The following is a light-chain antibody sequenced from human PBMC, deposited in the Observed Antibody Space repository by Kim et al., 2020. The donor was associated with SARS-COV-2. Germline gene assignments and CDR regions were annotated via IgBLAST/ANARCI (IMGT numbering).Light chain of an antibody. J-gene: IGLJ3*02. Sequence: SYELTQPPSVSVAPGKTARITCGGNNIGSKSVHWYQQKPGQAPVLVIYYDSDRPSGIPERFSGSNSGNTATLTISRVEAGDEAGYYCQVWDSSSDPWVFGGRTHLAVL. CDR3: QVWDSSSDPWV. V-gene: IGLV3-21*04. CDR2: YDS. CDR1: NIGSKS.